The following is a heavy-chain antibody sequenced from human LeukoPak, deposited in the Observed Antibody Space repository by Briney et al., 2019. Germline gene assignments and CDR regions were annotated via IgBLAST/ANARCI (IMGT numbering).Heavy chain of an antibody. D-gene: IGHD3-3*01. J-gene: IGHJ4*02. CDR2: INHSGST. V-gene: IGHV4-34*01. CDR3: ARFPDFWSGYYFDY. CDR1: GGSFSGYY. Sequence: SETLSLTCAVYGGSFSGYYWSWIRQPPGKGLEWIGEINHSGSTNYNPSLKSRVTISVDTSKNQFSLKLSSVTAADTAVYYCARFPDFWSGYYFDYWGQGTLVTVSS.